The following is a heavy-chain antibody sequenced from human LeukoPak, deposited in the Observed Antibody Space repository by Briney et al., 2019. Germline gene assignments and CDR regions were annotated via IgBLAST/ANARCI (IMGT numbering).Heavy chain of an antibody. D-gene: IGHD4-17*01. Sequence: GGSLRLSCAASGITFRSYGMHWVRQAPGKGLEWVAVISYDGSHKYYADSVKGRFSISRDNSKNTLYLQMNSLRADDTAVYYCAKGARGDTVTSIVGLNWFDPWGQGTLVTVSS. CDR3: AKGARGDTVTSIVGLNWFDP. V-gene: IGHV3-30*18. J-gene: IGHJ5*02. CDR2: ISYDGSHK. CDR1: GITFRSYG.